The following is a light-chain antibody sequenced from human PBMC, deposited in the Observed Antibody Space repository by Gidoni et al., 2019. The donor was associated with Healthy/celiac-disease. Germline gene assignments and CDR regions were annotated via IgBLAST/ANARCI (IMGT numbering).Light chain of an antibody. CDR3: QAWDSSTAVV. V-gene: IGLV3-1*01. CDR2: QDS. J-gene: IGLJ2*01. Sequence: YELTQPPSVSVSPGQTASITCSGDKLGDNYACWYQQKPGQSTVLVIYQDSKRPSGIPERFSGSNSGNTATLTISGTQAMDEADYYCQAWDSSTAVVFGGGTKLTVL. CDR1: KLGDNY.